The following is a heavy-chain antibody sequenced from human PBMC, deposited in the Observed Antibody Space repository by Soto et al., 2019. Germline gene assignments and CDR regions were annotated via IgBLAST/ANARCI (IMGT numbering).Heavy chain of an antibody. J-gene: IGHJ4*02. CDR1: GYTFTGYY. D-gene: IGHD6-13*01. Sequence: ASVKVSCKASGYTFTGYYVHWVRQAPGQGLEWMGWINPNSGGTYYAQNFQGRVTMTRDTSISTAYMELSRLRIDDTAVYYCARSYIASRPSDYWGQGTLVTVSS. CDR2: INPNSGGT. V-gene: IGHV1-2*02. CDR3: ARSYIASRPSDY.